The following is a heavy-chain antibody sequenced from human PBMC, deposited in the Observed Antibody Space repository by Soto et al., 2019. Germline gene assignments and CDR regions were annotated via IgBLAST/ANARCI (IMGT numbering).Heavy chain of an antibody. V-gene: IGHV3-11*06. CDR2: ISTSSSYR. CDR3: ARDLHDYVSFRFDP. J-gene: IGHJ5*02. Sequence: PGGSLRLSCAASGFTFSDYYMSWIRQAPGKGLEWVSSISTSSSYRYYADSVKGRFTISRDNAKKSLYLQMNSLRAEDTVVYYCARDLHDYVSFRFDPWGQGTLVTVSS. D-gene: IGHD3-16*01. CDR1: GFTFSDYY.